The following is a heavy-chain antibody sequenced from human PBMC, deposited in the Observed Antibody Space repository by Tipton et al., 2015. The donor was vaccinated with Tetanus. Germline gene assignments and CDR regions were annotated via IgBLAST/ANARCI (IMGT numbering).Heavy chain of an antibody. CDR3: ASGSALDY. D-gene: IGHD6-25*01. CDR2: ISSTTSYI. CDR1: GFVFSNYA. V-gene: IGHV3-21*01. J-gene: IGHJ4*02. Sequence: QLVQSGGGLVRPGGSLRLSCAVSGFVFSNYAMNWVRQAPGKGLEWVASISSTTSYIYYADSLKGRFTISRDNAKNSLYLQMDSLRAEDTAVYYCASGSALDYWGQGTLVTVSS.